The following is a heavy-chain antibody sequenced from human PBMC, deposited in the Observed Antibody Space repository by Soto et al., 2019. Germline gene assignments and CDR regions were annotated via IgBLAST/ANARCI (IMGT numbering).Heavy chain of an antibody. CDR1: GYTFTSYG. D-gene: IGHD3-3*01. CDR2: ISAYNGNT. CDR3: ARDEKATIFGVVIIRGKAGWFDP. V-gene: IGHV1-18*04. J-gene: IGHJ5*02. Sequence: VASVKVSCKASGYTFTSYGISWVRQAPGQGLEWMGWISAYNGNTNYAQKLQGRVTMTTDTSTSTAYMELRSLRSDDTAVYYCARDEKATIFGVVIIRGKAGWFDPWGQGTLVTVSS.